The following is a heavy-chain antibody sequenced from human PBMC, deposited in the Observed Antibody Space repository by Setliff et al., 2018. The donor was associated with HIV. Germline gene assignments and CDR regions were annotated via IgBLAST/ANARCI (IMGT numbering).Heavy chain of an antibody. D-gene: IGHD3-16*01. CDR1: GGTFSSYS. J-gene: IGHJ4*02. CDR3: AKVRAPSHVWRSYAAFDS. Sequence: GASVKVSCKASGGTFSSYSINWVRQAPGQGLEWMGGIIPIYGTPIYAQKFQGRVTITADESTSTAYLELSSLRSEDTAVYYCAKVRAPSHVWRSYAAFDSWGQGTLVTVSS. CDR2: IIPIYGTP. V-gene: IGHV1-69*13.